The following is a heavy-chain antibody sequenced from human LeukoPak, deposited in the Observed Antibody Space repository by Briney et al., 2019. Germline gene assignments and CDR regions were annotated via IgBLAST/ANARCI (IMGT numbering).Heavy chain of an antibody. CDR3: AREDSSGWYAIDY. CDR2: IYYSGST. J-gene: IGHJ4*02. V-gene: IGHV4-59*01. CDR1: GGSISSYY. D-gene: IGHD6-19*01. Sequence: PSETLSLTCTVSGGSISSYYWSWIRQPPGKGLEWIGYIYYSGSTNYNPSLKSRVTISVDTSKNQFSLKLSSVTAADTAVYHCAREDSSGWYAIDYWGQGTLVTVSS.